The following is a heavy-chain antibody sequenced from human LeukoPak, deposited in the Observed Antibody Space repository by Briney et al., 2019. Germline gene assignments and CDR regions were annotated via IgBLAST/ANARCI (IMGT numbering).Heavy chain of an antibody. CDR1: GGSFSGYY. CDR2: INHSGST. D-gene: IGHD5-18*01. J-gene: IGHJ4*02. CDR3: ARYSYGYAPFDY. Sequence: PSETLSLTCAVYGGSFSGYYWSWIRQPPGKGLEWIGEINHSGSTNYNPSPKSRVTISVDTSKNQFSLKLSSVTAADTAVYYCARYSYGYAPFDYWGQGTLVTVSS. V-gene: IGHV4-34*01.